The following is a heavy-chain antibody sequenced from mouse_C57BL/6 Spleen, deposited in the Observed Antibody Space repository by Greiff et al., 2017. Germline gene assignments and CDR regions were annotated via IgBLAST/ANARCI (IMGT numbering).Heavy chain of an antibody. J-gene: IGHJ2*01. D-gene: IGHD2-4*01. V-gene: IGHV1-59*01. Sequence: VQLQQPGAELVRPGTSAKLSCKASGYTFTSYWMHWVKQRPGQGLEWIGVIDPSDSYTNYNQKFKGKATLTVDPSSSTAYMQLNRLTSEDSAVYYCARGGGPDDYELLDYWGQGTTLTVSA. CDR2: IDPSDSYT. CDR1: GYTFTSYW. CDR3: ARGGGPDDYELLDY.